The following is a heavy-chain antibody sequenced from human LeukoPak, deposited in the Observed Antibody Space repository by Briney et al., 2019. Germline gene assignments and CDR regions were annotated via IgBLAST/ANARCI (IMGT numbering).Heavy chain of an antibody. Sequence: GEALEISFEGSGYSFTSYWIGGGRPMPGKGVEWRGIIYPVDSCTRYSPSFQGQVTISADKSISTAYLQWSSLKASDTAMYYCARHHTYYYDSSSYYYLDYWGQGTLVTVSS. J-gene: IGHJ4*02. D-gene: IGHD3-22*01. CDR3: ARHHTYYYDSSSYYYLDY. CDR2: IYPVDSCT. CDR1: GYSFTSYW. V-gene: IGHV5-51*01.